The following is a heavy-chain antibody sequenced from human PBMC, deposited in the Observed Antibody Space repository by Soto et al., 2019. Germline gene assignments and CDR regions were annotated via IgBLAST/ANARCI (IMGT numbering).Heavy chain of an antibody. CDR3: ARPPTVFGATLAFDI. CDR2: IIPLFGPT. Sequence: SVKVSCKASGGTFSTSAISWVRQAPGQGLEWMGGIIPLFGPTNYAQKFQGRVTITADKSTSTAYMELSGLTSEDTAVYYCARPPTVFGATLAFDIWGQGTLVTVS. J-gene: IGHJ3*02. CDR1: GGTFSTSA. D-gene: IGHD3-3*01. V-gene: IGHV1-69*06.